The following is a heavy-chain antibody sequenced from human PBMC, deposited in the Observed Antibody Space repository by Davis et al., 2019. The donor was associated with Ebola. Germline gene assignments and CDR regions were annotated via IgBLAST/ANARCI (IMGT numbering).Heavy chain of an antibody. CDR2: IYPGDGST. CDR3: ARDIDSTSCLYD. Sequence: ASVKVSCKASGYTFTNYYMHWVRQAPGQGLEWLGIIYPGDGSTNYAPRFRGRLTMTRDTSTSTLFLELSGLKSDDTAAYYCARDIDSTSCLYDWGQGTLVTVSS. CDR1: GYTFTNYY. V-gene: IGHV1-46*01. D-gene: IGHD2-2*01. J-gene: IGHJ4*02.